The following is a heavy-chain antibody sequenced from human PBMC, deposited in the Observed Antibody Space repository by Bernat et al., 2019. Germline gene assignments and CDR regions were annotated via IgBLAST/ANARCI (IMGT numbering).Heavy chain of an antibody. D-gene: IGHD5-18*01. CDR1: GFTFSSYW. CDR2: INSDGSST. CDR3: ARAGYSYGGGDY. J-gene: IGHJ4*02. V-gene: IGHV3-74*01. Sequence: EVQLVESGGGLVQPGGSLRLSCAASGFTFSSYWMHWVRQAPGKGLVWVSRINSDGSSTSYADSVKGRFTISRDNAKDTLYLQMNSLRAEDTAVYYCARAGYSYGGGDYWGQGTLVTVSS.